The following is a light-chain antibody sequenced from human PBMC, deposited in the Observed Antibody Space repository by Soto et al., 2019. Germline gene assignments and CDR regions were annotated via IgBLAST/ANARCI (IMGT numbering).Light chain of an antibody. CDR3: AVWDDSLHGLV. V-gene: IGLV1-36*01. Sequence: QPVLTQPPSVSEAPRQRVTISCSGSSSNIGNNAVNWYQHLPGKAPKLLIYFDDLLPSGVSDRFSGSKSGTSASLAISGLQSEDEADYYCAVWDDSLHGLVFGGGTQLTVL. J-gene: IGLJ7*01. CDR2: FDD. CDR1: SSNIGNNA.